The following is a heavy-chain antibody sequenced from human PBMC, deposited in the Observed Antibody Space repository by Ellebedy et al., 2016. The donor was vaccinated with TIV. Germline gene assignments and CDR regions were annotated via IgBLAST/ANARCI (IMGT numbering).Heavy chain of an antibody. V-gene: IGHV4-59*08. CDR2: FYYGSA. Sequence: SETLSLTCTVSGGSISSYYWNWIRQPPGKGLEWIGYFYYGSANYNPSLKSRVTISLDTSKNQFSLKLSSVTAADTAVYYCARGGIGVGGDYWGQGTLVTVSS. J-gene: IGHJ4*02. CDR3: ARGGIGVGGDY. D-gene: IGHD2-21*01. CDR1: GGSISSYY.